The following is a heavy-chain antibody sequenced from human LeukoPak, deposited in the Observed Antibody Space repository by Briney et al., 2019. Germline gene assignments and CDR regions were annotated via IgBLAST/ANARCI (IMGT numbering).Heavy chain of an antibody. CDR1: GFTFSGSA. CDR2: IRSKANSYAT. V-gene: IGHV3-73*01. D-gene: IGHD2-2*01. Sequence: GSLRLSCAASGFTFSGSAMHWVRQASGKGLEWVGRIRSKANSYATAYAASVKGRFTISRDDSKNTAYLQMNSLKTEDTAVYYCTTLYCSSTSCFFAFDIWGQGTMVTVSS. J-gene: IGHJ3*02. CDR3: TTLYCSSTSCFFAFDI.